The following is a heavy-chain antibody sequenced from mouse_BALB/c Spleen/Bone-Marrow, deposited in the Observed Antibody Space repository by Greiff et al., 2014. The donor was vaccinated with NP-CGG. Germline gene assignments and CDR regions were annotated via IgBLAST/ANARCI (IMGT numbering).Heavy chain of an antibody. D-gene: IGHD2-14*01. CDR2: ISDGGSYI. CDR1: GFTFSDFY. J-gene: IGHJ4*01. V-gene: IGHV5-4*02. Sequence: EVMLVESGGGLVKPGGSLKLSCAASGFTFSDFYMYWVRQTPEKRLEWVATISDGGSYIYYPDSVKGRFTISGDDAKNNLYLQMSSLKSEDTAMYYCTRDRGVQGYAMDYWGQGTSVTVSS. CDR3: TRDRGVQGYAMDY.